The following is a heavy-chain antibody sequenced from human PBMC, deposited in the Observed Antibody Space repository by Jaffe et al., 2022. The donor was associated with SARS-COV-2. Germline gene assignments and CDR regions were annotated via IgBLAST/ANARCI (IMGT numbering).Heavy chain of an antibody. CDR3: ARAPGIAVAGTDY. CDR2: IRSKAYGGTT. CDR1: GFTFGDYA. Sequence: EVQLVESGGGLVQPGRSLRLSCTASGFTFGDYAMSWFRQAPGKGLEWVGFIRSKAYGGTTEYAASVEGRFTISRDDSKSIAYLQMNSLKTEDTAVYYCARAPGIAVAGTDYWGQGTLVTVSS. V-gene: IGHV3-49*03. J-gene: IGHJ4*02. D-gene: IGHD6-19*01.